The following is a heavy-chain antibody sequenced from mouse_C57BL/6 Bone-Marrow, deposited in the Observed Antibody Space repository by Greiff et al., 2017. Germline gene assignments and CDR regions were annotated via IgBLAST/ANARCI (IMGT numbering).Heavy chain of an antibody. J-gene: IGHJ2*01. D-gene: IGHD2-1*01. Sequence: LMESGAELASPGASVTLSCKASGYTFTDHIMNWVKKRPGQGLEWIGRIYPVSGETNYNQKFMGKATLSVDRSSSTVYMVLNSLTSEFPAVYYCGRDGNSCFYSYYFDDWGQGTTLTVSS. V-gene: IGHV1-11*01. CDR1: GYTFTDHI. CDR2: IYPVSGET. CDR3: GRDGNSCFYSYYFDD.